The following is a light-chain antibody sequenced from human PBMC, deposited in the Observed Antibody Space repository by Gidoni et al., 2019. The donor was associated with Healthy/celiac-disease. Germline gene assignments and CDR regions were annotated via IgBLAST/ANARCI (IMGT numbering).Light chain of an antibody. CDR2: YDD. J-gene: IGLJ3*02. Sequence: QSVLTQPPSVSEAPRPRVTISCSGSSSNIGNNAVNWYQQLPGKAPKLLIYYDDLLPSGVSDRFSGSKSGTSASLAISGLQSEDEADYYCAAWDDSLNVPVFGGGTKLTVL. CDR3: AAWDDSLNVPV. CDR1: SSNIGNNA. V-gene: IGLV1-36*01.